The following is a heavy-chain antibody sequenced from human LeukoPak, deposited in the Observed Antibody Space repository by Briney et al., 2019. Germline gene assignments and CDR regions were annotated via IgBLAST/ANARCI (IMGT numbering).Heavy chain of an antibody. V-gene: IGHV4-39*01. Sequence: SETLSLTCVVSGGSIITNDWWGWIRQPPGKGLERIGTIDHAGTTFYNVSLKSRVTISVDTPNNQFSLRLNSVGAADTAVYYCARRRDGYNQLDYWGQGTLVTVSS. D-gene: IGHD5-24*01. CDR2: IDHAGTT. J-gene: IGHJ4*02. CDR1: GGSIITNDW. CDR3: ARRRDGYNQLDY.